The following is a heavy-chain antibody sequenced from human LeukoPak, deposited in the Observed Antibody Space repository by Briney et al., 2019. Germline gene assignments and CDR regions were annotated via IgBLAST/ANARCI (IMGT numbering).Heavy chain of an antibody. CDR3: ARGLGYGDTTF. CDR2: IYCGGST. Sequence: SGGSLRLSCAASGFTVSSNYMSWVRQAPGKGLEWVSVIYCGGSTYYADSVKGRFTISRDNSKNTLYLQMNSLRAEDTAVYYCARGLGYGDTTFWGQGTLVTVSS. J-gene: IGHJ4*02. D-gene: IGHD4-17*01. V-gene: IGHV3-53*01. CDR1: GFTVSSNY.